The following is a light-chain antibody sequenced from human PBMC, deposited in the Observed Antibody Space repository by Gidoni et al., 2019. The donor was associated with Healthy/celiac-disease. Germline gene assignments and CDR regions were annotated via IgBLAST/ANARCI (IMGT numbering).Light chain of an antibody. CDR1: QSVSSY. CDR3: QQRSNWPKGLT. J-gene: IGKJ4*01. V-gene: IGKV3-11*01. CDR2: DAS. Sequence: IVFTQSPATLSLSPGERATLSCRASQSVSSYLAWYQQKPGQAPRLLIYDASNRATGIPARFSGSGSGTDFTLTISSLEPEEFAVYYCQQRSNWPKGLTFGGGTKVEIK.